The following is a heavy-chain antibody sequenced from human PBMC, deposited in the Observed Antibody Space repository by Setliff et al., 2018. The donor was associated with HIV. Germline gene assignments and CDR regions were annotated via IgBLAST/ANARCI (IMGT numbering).Heavy chain of an antibody. Sequence: PSETLSLTCAVYGGSFSSYFWGWIRQPPGKGLEWIGNIFYSGSTYYNPSLKSRVLISVDTSKNQFSLKLTSVTAADTAVYYCARRGIIAGTTDFWGQGTPVTVSS. D-gene: IGHD1-7*01. CDR1: GGSFSSYF. J-gene: IGHJ4*02. CDR3: ARRGIIAGTTDF. CDR2: IFYSGST. V-gene: IGHV4-34*12.